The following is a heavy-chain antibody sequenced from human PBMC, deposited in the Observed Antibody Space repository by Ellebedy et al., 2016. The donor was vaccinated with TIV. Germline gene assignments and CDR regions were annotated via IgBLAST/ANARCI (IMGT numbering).Heavy chain of an antibody. D-gene: IGHD3-22*01. CDR2: INPDGSYT. Sequence: GESLKISCAASGFTFSNNWMHWVRQPPGKGLVWVSRINPDGSYTNYADSVRGRFTISRDNAKNTLYLQMNSLRAEDTAVYYCAKGRGGGSDSSAPRYYFDYWGLGTLVTVSS. CDR3: AKGRGGGSDSSAPRYYFDY. CDR1: GFTFSNNW. V-gene: IGHV3-74*01. J-gene: IGHJ4*02.